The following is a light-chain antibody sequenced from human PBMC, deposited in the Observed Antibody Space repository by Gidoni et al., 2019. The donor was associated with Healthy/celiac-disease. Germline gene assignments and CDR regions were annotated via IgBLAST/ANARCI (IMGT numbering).Light chain of an antibody. V-gene: IGKV1-39*01. Sequence: DIQMTQSPSSLSASVGDKVTIVCRASQSVSLSLIWYQKKPGKAPNLLVFGASTLYNGVPSRFSGSGSGTHFTLTITGLQKEDLATYYCQQAYRAPYTFGQGTSLDLK. CDR1: QSVSLS. J-gene: IGKJ2*01. CDR2: GAS. CDR3: QQAYRAPYT.